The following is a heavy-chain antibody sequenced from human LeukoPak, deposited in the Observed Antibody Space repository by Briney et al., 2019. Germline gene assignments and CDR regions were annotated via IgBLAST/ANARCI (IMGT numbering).Heavy chain of an antibody. D-gene: IGHD1-14*01. Sequence: PGGSLRLSCVASGITFSNYAVSWVRQAPEKGLDWVSVISGSAHKIRYADSVKGRFTISRDNSENIVYLQMNNLRAEDTAVYYCVRDIKSRYLDFWGQGTLVIVSS. CDR1: GITFSNYA. CDR2: ISGSAHKI. J-gene: IGHJ4*02. V-gene: IGHV3-23*01. CDR3: VRDIKSRYLDF.